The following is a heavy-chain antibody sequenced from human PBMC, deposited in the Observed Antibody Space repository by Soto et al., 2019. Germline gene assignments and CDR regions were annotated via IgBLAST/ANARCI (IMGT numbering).Heavy chain of an antibody. D-gene: IGHD2-2*02. Sequence: SYTLALTCAISGDSVASNSAAWSWIRQAPARGLEWLGRTYYRSKWYNDYAVSVKSRITINPDTSKNQFSLQLNSVTPEDTAVYYCARLPVPAAIGRFDPWGQGTLVTAS. J-gene: IGHJ5*02. CDR3: ARLPVPAAIGRFDP. V-gene: IGHV6-1*01. CDR2: TYYRSKWYN. CDR1: GDSVASNSAA.